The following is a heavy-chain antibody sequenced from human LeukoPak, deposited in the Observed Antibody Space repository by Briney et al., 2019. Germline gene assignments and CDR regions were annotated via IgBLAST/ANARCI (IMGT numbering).Heavy chain of an antibody. J-gene: IGHJ4*02. CDR1: GFILRSHW. V-gene: IGHV3-7*01. CDR2: IKQDGSEK. D-gene: IGHD3-10*01. CDR3: ARIMVRGSGDY. Sequence: PGGSLGLSCAASGFILRSHWMSWVRQAPGRGLEWVANIKQDGSEKYYVDSVKGRFTISRDNAKNSLYLQMNSLRAEDTAVYYCARIMVRGSGDYWGQGTLVTVSS.